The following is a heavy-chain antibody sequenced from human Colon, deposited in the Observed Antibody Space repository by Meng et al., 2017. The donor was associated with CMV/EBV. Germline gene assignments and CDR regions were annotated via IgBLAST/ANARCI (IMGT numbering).Heavy chain of an antibody. J-gene: IGHJ4*02. Sequence: GGSLKISCGASGFTVTNSWMHWVRQVPGKGLVWVSRLTHDGQSTYADFVKGRFTISRDDGTNTLYLQMDSLTAEDSALYYCARDGSYSLDYWGQGTLVTVSS. CDR1: GFTVTNSW. CDR2: LTHDGQST. CDR3: ARDGSYSLDY. V-gene: IGHV3-74*01. D-gene: IGHD1-26*01.